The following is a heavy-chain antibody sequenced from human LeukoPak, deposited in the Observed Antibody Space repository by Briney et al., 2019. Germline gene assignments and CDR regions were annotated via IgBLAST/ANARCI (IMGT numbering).Heavy chain of an antibody. CDR3: ARLPAYCSSTSCYYDY. V-gene: IGHV3-30*03. D-gene: IGHD2-2*01. CDR1: GFTFSSYG. CDR2: ISYDGSNK. Sequence: GGSLRLSCAASGFTFSSYGMHWVRQAPGKGLEWVAVISYDGSNKYYADSVKGRFTISRDNAKNSLFLQMNSLRAEDTAVYYCARLPAYCSSTSCYYDYWGQGTLVTVSS. J-gene: IGHJ4*02.